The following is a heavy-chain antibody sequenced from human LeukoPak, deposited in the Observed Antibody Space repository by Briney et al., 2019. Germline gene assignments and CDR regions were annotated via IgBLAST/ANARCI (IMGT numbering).Heavy chain of an antibody. Sequence: TGGSLRLSCAASGFTFSNYWMHWVRQAPGKGLVWVSRINSDGSSTSYADSVKGRFTISRDNAKNTLYLQMNSLRAEDTAVYYCARSGRYRANFDYWGQGTLVTVSS. CDR2: INSDGSST. D-gene: IGHD1-26*01. J-gene: IGHJ4*02. CDR3: ARSGRYRANFDY. CDR1: GFTFSNYW. V-gene: IGHV3-74*01.